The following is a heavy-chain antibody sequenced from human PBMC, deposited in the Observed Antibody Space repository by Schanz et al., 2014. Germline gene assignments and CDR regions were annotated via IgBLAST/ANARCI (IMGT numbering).Heavy chain of an antibody. V-gene: IGHV4-59*04. CDR1: GDSISGSY. CDR3: ASKGLTTDAFDI. D-gene: IGHD2-8*01. J-gene: IGHJ3*02. CDR2: IYYSGST. Sequence: QVQLQESGPGLVKPSETLSLTCTVSGDSISGSYWSWIRQPPGKGLEWIGYIYYSGSTYYNPSLKGRVTMSVDTSKTQFSLKLRSVTAVDTAVYYCASKGLTTDAFDIWGQGTMVTVSS.